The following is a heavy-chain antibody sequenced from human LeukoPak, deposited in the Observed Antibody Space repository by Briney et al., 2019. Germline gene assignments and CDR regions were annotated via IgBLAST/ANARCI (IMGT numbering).Heavy chain of an antibody. Sequence: GESLKISCKGSGYSFTSYWIGWVRQMPGKGLEWMGIIYPGDSDTRYSLSFQGQVTISADKSISTAYLQWSSLKASDTAMYYCARCNSYSSGWYGGDYWGQGTLVTVSS. V-gene: IGHV5-51*01. CDR2: IYPGDSDT. D-gene: IGHD6-19*01. CDR1: GYSFTSYW. J-gene: IGHJ4*02. CDR3: ARCNSYSSGWYGGDY.